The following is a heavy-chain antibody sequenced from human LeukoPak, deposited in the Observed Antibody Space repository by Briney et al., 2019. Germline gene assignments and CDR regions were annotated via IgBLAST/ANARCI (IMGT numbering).Heavy chain of an antibody. CDR3: ATEIGYCSSTSCYSY. V-gene: IGHV3-23*01. CDR2: IRGSGGST. D-gene: IGHD2-2*02. Sequence: GALRLFCAASGFTFSSYSMSWVRQAPGKGLEWGSAIRGSGGSTYYADSVKGRFTISRHNSKNTLYLQMNSLRAEDTAVYYCATEIGYCSSTSCYSYWGHRTLGTVSS. CDR1: GFTFSSYS. J-gene: IGHJ4*01.